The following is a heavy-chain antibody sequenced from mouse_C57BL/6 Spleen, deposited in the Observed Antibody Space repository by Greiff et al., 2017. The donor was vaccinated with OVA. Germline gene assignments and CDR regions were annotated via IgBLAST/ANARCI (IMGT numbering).Heavy chain of an antibody. CDR1: GYAFTNYL. CDR3: ARESNYYAMDY. V-gene: IGHV1-54*01. Sequence: QVQLKESGAELVRPGTSVKVSCKASGYAFTNYLIEWVKQRPGQGLEWIGVINPGSGGTNYNEKFKGKATLTADKSSSTAYMQLSSLTSEDSAVYFCARESNYYAMDYWGQGTSVTVSS. CDR2: INPGSGGT. D-gene: IGHD2-5*01. J-gene: IGHJ4*01.